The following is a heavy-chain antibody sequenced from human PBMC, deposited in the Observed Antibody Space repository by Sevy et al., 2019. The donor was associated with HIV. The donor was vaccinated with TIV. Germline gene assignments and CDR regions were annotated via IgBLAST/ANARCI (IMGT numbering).Heavy chain of an antibody. CDR1: GFTFDDYA. CDR3: AKGIGYSNGWYSWFDS. D-gene: IGHD6-19*01. V-gene: IGHV3-9*01. CDR2: SSWNSGSI. Sequence: GGSLRLSCVASGFTFDDYAMHWLRQAPGKGPDWVSGSSWNSGSIGYAESVKGRFTISRDNAKNSLYLQMNSLRVEDTALYYCAKGIGYSNGWYSWFDSWGQRTLVTVSS. J-gene: IGHJ5*01.